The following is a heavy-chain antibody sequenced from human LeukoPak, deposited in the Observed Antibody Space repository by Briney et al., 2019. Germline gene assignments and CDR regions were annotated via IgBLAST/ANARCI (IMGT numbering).Heavy chain of an antibody. D-gene: IGHD3-22*01. V-gene: IGHV3-49*03. CDR2: IRSKAYGGTT. CDR3: TRGRMNHYDSSGYWIDY. Sequence: GGSLRLSCTASGFTFCDYAMSWFRQAPGKGREWVGFIRSKAYGGTTEYAASVKGRFTISRDDSKSIAYLQMNSLKIEDTAVYYCTRGRMNHYDSSGYWIDYWGQGTLVTVSS. J-gene: IGHJ4*02. CDR1: GFTFCDYA.